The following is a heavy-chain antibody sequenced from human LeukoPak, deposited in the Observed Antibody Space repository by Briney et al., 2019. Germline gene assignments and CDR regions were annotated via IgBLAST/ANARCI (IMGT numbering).Heavy chain of an antibody. CDR1: RVSFESYT. V-gene: IGHV1-69*04. CDR2: IIPILGIA. J-gene: IGHJ4*02. Sequence: SSAKTSCKACRVSFESYTISWVQQDTGQGLEWMGRIIPILGIANYAQKFQGRVTITADKSTSTAYMELSSLRSEDTAVYYCARDWSGYCSSTSCFHYYFDYWGQGTLVTVSS. D-gene: IGHD2-2*03. CDR3: ARDWSGYCSSTSCFHYYFDY.